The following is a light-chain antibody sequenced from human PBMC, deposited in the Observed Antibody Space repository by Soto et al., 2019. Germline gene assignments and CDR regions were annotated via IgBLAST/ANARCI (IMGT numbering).Light chain of an antibody. CDR2: DAS. CDR1: QSVSNF. CDR3: QQRNNWPWT. J-gene: IGKJ1*01. V-gene: IGKV3-11*01. Sequence: EIVLTQSPATLSLSPGERATLSCRASQSVSNFLAWYQQKPGQAPRLLISDASNRATVSTGRLSGSGSVTDFRLTISSLEPEDCVVYYYQQRNNWPWTFGQGTKVEIK.